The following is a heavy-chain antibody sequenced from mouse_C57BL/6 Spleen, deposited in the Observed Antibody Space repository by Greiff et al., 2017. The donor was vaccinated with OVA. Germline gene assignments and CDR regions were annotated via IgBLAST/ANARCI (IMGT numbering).Heavy chain of an antibody. Sequence: EVKLMESGGGLVQPGGSLKLSCAASGFTFSDYYMYWVRQTPEKRLEWVAYISNGGGSTYSPDTVKGRFTISRDNAKNTLYRQMSRLKSEDTAMYYCARHGATSYAMDYWGQGTSVTVSS. J-gene: IGHJ4*01. D-gene: IGHD3-1*01. V-gene: IGHV5-12*01. CDR2: ISNGGGST. CDR3: ARHGATSYAMDY. CDR1: GFTFSDYY.